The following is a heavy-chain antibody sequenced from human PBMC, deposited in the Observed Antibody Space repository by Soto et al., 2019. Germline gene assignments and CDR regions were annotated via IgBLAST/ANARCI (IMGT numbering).Heavy chain of an antibody. CDR1: GGTFSSYA. J-gene: IGHJ4*02. Sequence: SVKVSCKASGGTFSSYAISWVRQAPGQGLEWMGGIIPIFGTANYAQKFQGRVTITADESTSTAYMELSSLRSEDTAVYYCARGIPTHYYDSSGYPGQPYYFDYWGQGTLVTVSS. CDR2: IIPIFGTA. D-gene: IGHD3-22*01. CDR3: ARGIPTHYYDSSGYPGQPYYFDY. V-gene: IGHV1-69*13.